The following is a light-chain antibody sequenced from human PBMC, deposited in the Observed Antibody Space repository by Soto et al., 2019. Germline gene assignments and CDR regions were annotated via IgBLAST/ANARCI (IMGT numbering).Light chain of an antibody. V-gene: IGLV2-14*03. J-gene: IGLJ1*01. CDR2: DVS. CDR1: SSDVGGYNY. CDR3: SSYTSSSTLNYV. Sequence: QSVLNQPASVSGSPGQSVTISCTGTSSDVGGYNYVSWYQHHPGKAPKLLIYDVSNGPSGVSNRFFGSKSGNTASLTISGLQPEDEADYYCSSYTSSSTLNYVFGTGTKVTVL.